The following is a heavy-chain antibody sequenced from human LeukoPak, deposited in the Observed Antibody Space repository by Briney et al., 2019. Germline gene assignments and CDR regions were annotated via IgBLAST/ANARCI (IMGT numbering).Heavy chain of an antibody. CDR2: INPSGGST. D-gene: IGHD5-12*01. V-gene: IGHV1-46*01. CDR1: GYTFTSYY. Sequence: ASVKVSCKASGYTFTSYYIHWVRQAPGQGLQWMGVINPSGGSTSLAQNFQGRVTMTRDMSTSTVSMELSSLRSEDTAMYYCARGGGYDHYYYYMDVWGKGTTVTVSS. CDR3: ARGGGYDHYYYYMDV. J-gene: IGHJ6*03.